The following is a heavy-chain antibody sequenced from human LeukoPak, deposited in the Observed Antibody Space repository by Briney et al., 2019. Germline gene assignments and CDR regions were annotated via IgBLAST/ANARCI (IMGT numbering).Heavy chain of an antibody. CDR3: ARDERVYAILGDFDY. CDR1: GFTFSSYA. D-gene: IGHD2-8*01. J-gene: IGHJ4*02. V-gene: IGHV3-64*04. CDR2: ISSNGGST. Sequence: PGGSLRLSCAASGFTFSSYAMHWVRQAPGKGLEYVSAISSNGGSTYYANSVKGRFTISRDNAKNSLYLQMNSLRAEDTAVYYCARDERVYAILGDFDYWGQGTLVTVSS.